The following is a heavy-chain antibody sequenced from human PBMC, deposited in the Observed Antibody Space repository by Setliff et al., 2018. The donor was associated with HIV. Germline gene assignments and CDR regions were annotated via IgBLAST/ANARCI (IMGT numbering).Heavy chain of an antibody. CDR2: INHSGST. CDR1: GDSITSHY. Sequence: SETLSLTCIVSGDSITSHYWSWIRQPPGKGLEWIGEINHSGSTNYNPSLKSRVTISIDTSMNQFSLRLTSVTAADTAVYYCARQLTTLDYFDYWGQGTLVTVSS. CDR3: ARQLTTLDYFDY. V-gene: IGHV4-59*08. J-gene: IGHJ4*02. D-gene: IGHD4-17*01.